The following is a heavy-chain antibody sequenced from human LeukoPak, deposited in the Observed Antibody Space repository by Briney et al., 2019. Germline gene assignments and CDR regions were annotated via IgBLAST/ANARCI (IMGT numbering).Heavy chain of an antibody. CDR3: AKVSAYSSSWSSFDY. J-gene: IGHJ4*02. D-gene: IGHD6-13*01. CDR2: ISGSGGST. Sequence: GGSLRLSCAASGFTFSSYGMSWVRQAPGKGLEWASAISGSGGSTYYADSVKGRFTISRDNSKNTLDLQMNTLRAEDTAVYYCAKVSAYSSSWSSFDYWGQGTLVTVSS. V-gene: IGHV3-23*01. CDR1: GFTFSSYG.